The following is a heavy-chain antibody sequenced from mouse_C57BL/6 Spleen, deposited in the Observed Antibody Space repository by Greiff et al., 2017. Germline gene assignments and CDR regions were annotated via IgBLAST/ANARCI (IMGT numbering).Heavy chain of an antibody. Sequence: VQLQQSGAELVRPGTSVKVSCKASGYAFTNYLIEWVKQRPGQGLEWIGVINPGSGGTNYNEKFKGKATLTADKSSSTAYMQLSSLTSEESAVHFCAGSGGLSGYFDYWGQGTTLTVSS. V-gene: IGHV1-54*01. J-gene: IGHJ2*01. CDR3: AGSGGLSGYFDY. CDR2: INPGSGGT. D-gene: IGHD1-3*01. CDR1: GYAFTNYL.